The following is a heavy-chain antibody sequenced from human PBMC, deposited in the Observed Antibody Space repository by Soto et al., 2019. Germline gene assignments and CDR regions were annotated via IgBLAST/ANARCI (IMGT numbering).Heavy chain of an antibody. D-gene: IGHD3-22*01. Sequence: PSETLSLTCADYGGSFSGYYWSWIRQPPGKGLEWIGEINHSGSTNYNPSLKSRVTISVDTSKNQFSLKLSSVTAADTAVYYCARLDSSGYYYPFDYWGQGTLVTVSS. J-gene: IGHJ4*02. CDR3: ARLDSSGYYYPFDY. CDR1: GGSFSGYY. CDR2: INHSGST. V-gene: IGHV4-34*01.